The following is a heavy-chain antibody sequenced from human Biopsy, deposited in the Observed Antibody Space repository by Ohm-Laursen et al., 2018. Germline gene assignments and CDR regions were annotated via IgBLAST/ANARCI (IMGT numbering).Heavy chain of an antibody. CDR3: ARGHRSSTSCRPYYFDY. J-gene: IGHJ4*02. D-gene: IGHD2-2*01. CDR1: GFTFSSYS. V-gene: IGHV3-21*01. Sequence: SLRLSCSASGFTFSSYSMNWVRQAPGKGLEWVSSISFGSGYIYYADSVKGRFTISRDNAENSLYLQVNSLRAEDTAVYYCARGHRSSTSCRPYYFDYWGQGTLVTVSS. CDR2: ISFGSGYI.